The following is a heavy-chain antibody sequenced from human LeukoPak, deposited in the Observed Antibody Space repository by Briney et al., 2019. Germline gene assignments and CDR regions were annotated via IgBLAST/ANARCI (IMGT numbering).Heavy chain of an antibody. V-gene: IGHV4-34*01. D-gene: IGHD3-22*01. J-gene: IGHJ4*02. Sequence: SETLSLTCAVYGGSFSGYYWSWIRQPPGKGLEWIGEINHSGSTNYNPSLKSRVTISVDTSKNQFSLKLSSVTAADTAVYYCARGRGYYHDRPPRLGYYFDYWGQGTLVTVSS. CDR3: ARGRGYYHDRPPRLGYYFDY. CDR2: INHSGST. CDR1: GGSFSGYY.